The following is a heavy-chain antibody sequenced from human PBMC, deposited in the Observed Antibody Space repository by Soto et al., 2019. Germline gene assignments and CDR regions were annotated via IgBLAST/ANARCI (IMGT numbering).Heavy chain of an antibody. CDR1: GGSFSKYA. CDR3: AQCGGGTCQPGFGP. CDR2: IIPFFKTT. Sequence: QVQLVQSGAEAKKPGSSVKVSCKASGGSFSKYAISWVRQAPGQGLEWMGGIIPFFKTTNYAQKFQGRVASTADESTRTTYMAVSSPTSDDPAVYYSAQCGGGTCQPGFGPWGQATLVTVSS. D-gene: IGHD1-1*01. V-gene: IGHV1-69*12. J-gene: IGHJ5*02.